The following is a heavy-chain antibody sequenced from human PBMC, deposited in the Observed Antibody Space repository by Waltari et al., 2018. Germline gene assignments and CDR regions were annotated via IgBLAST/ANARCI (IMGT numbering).Heavy chain of an antibody. D-gene: IGHD3-10*01. J-gene: IGHJ4*02. CDR3: TRERSVTGKGNLDY. V-gene: IGHV3-48*03. CDR2: ISSGGSNI. CDR1: GFPFSRYE. Sequence: EVQLVESGGGWVQTGGSLRLSCAASGFPFSRYEMNWVRQAPGKGLEWVSYISSGGSNIFYAESVKGRFTISRDNAKNSLYLQMNSLRVEDTAVYYCTRERSVTGKGNLDYWGQGTLVTVSS.